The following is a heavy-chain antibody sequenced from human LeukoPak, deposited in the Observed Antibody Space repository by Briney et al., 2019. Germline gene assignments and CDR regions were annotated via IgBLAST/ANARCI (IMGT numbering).Heavy chain of an antibody. CDR3: ARGLRIQLWFSSAFDI. Sequence: SETLSLTCAVYGGSFSGYYWSWIRQPPGRGLEWIGENNHSGSTNYNPSLKSRVTISVDTSKNQFSLKLSSVTAADTAVYYCARGLRIQLWFSSAFDIWGQGTMVTVSS. D-gene: IGHD5-18*01. CDR2: NNHSGST. V-gene: IGHV4-34*01. CDR1: GGSFSGYY. J-gene: IGHJ3*02.